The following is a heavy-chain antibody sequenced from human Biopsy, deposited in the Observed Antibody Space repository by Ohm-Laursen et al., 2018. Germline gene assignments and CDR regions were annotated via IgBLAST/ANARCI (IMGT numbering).Heavy chain of an antibody. V-gene: IGHV1-69*06. Sequence: SVKASCKVIGGTFSASGISWVRLAPGHGLEFVGGIIPIFQTTHYAQSFQGRVTIVADKSTSTAYMELSSLRSDDTAIYYCATVRELVWFGELIAWGQGTLVTVSS. CDR2: IIPIFQTT. D-gene: IGHD3-10*01. CDR3: ATVRELVWFGELIA. J-gene: IGHJ5*02. CDR1: GGTFSASG.